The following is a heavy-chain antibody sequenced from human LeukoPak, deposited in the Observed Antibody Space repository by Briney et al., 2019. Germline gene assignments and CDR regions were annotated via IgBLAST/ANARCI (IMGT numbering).Heavy chain of an antibody. J-gene: IGHJ4*02. CDR2: ISGSGGST. D-gene: IGHD1-26*01. CDR1: GFTFSSYA. Sequence: PGGSLRLSCAASGFTFSSYAMSWVRQAPGKGLEWVSAISGSGGSTCYADSVKGRFTIPRDNSKNTLYLQMNSLRAEDTAVYYCAKDIVGASGGYWGQGTLVTVSS. CDR3: AKDIVGASGGY. V-gene: IGHV3-23*01.